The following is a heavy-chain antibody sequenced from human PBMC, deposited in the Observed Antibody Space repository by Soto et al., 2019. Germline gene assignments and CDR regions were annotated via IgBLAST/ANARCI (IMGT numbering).Heavy chain of an antibody. CDR2: VNPNTGVT. V-gene: IGHV1-2*02. Sequence: ASVKVSCKASGYTFTAFYMNWVRQAPGQGLEWMGWVNPNTGVTKYAQKFQGRVTMTRDTSINTAYMELSGLTSDDTAVYYCTTLRLDPWGQGTLVTASS. J-gene: IGHJ5*02. D-gene: IGHD3-9*01. CDR1: GYTFTAFY. CDR3: TTLRLDP.